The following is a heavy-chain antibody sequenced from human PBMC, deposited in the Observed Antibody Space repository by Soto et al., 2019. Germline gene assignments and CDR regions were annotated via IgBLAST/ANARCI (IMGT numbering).Heavy chain of an antibody. J-gene: IGHJ5*02. Sequence: QVHLVQSGAEVKKPGASVKVSVRAPGYTFINYDLNWVRQAPGQGLEWMGWMNPKTGNTGYAQTFQGRVTMTTNTSISTGYMDLNSLTSDDKAVSYCVRGGLRHFDWVLKGVDPWGQGTLVIVSS. CDR2: MNPKTGNT. D-gene: IGHD3-9*01. CDR3: VRGGLRHFDWVLKGVDP. CDR1: GYTFINYD. V-gene: IGHV1-8*01.